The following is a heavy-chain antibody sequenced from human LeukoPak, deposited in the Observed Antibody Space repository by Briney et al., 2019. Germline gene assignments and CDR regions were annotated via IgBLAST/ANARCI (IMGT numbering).Heavy chain of an antibody. J-gene: IGHJ4*01. V-gene: IGHV3-7*01. Sequence: QPGGSLRLSCAASGFTFTDELMNWVRQAPGKGLGWVASIRQDGSEKTNVDSVKGRFTISRDNTKRSLSSQVNSLRVEDTAVYYCARDGTAAGLYFDLWGQGTLVTVSS. CDR3: ARDGTAAGLYFDL. CDR1: GFTFTDEL. D-gene: IGHD6-13*01. CDR2: IRQDGSEK.